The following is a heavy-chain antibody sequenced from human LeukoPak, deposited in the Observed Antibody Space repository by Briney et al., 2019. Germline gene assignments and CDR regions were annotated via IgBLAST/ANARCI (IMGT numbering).Heavy chain of an antibody. Sequence: GGSLRLSCAASGFTFRSYWMRWVRQAPGKGLEWVANIKQDGSEKNYVDSVKGRFTISRDNAKNSLYLQMNSLRAEDTAVYYCARDSGSFYWHFDLWGRGTLITVSS. J-gene: IGHJ2*01. CDR1: GFTFRSYW. CDR3: ARDSGSFYWHFDL. CDR2: IKQDGSEK. V-gene: IGHV3-7*03. D-gene: IGHD3-10*01.